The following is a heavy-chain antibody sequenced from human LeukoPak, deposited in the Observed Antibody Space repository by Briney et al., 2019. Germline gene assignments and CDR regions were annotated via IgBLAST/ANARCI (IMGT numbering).Heavy chain of an antibody. J-gene: IGHJ4*02. CDR2: IYFSGST. CDR1: GGSISRNSYY. V-gene: IGHV4-39*01. CDR3: AGLKGSSGYFHPDN. Sequence: PSATLTLTCTVSGGSISRNSYYWGWIRQSPGKGLKWIGNIYFSGSTYYNPSLSSRVTISVDTSKMQFSLKVTSVTAADTATYYCAGLKGSSGYFHPDNWGQGTLVTVSS. D-gene: IGHD3-22*01.